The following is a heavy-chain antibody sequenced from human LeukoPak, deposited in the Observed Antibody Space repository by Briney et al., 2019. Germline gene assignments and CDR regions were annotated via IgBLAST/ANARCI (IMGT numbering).Heavy chain of an antibody. D-gene: IGHD3-9*01. CDR2: IRSKAYGGTT. Sequence: GRSLRLSCTASGFTFGDYAMSWVRQAPGKGLEWVGFIRSKAYGGTTEYAASVKGRFTISRDDSKSIAYLQMNSLKTEDTAVYYCTRTGGRILTGPWGQGTLVTVSS. CDR1: GFTFGDYA. V-gene: IGHV3-49*04. J-gene: IGHJ5*02. CDR3: TRTGGRILTGP.